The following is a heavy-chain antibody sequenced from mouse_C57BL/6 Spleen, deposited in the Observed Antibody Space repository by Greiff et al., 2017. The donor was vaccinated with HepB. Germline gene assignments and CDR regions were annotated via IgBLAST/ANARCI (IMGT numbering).Heavy chain of an antibody. V-gene: IGHV5-17*01. CDR2: IGSGSSNT. CDR1: GFTFSDYG. J-gene: IGHJ4*01. Sequence: EVQVVESGAGLVKPGGSLKLSCAASGFTFSDYGMHWVRQAPEKGLEWVGYIGSGSSNTDYADKVKGRFTISTDNSKNTLFLQMTSLRSEDTAMYYCARADYHAMDYWGQGTSLTVSS. CDR3: ARADYHAMDY.